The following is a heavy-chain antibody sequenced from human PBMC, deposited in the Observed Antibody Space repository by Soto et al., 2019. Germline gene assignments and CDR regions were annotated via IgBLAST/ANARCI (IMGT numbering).Heavy chain of an antibody. J-gene: IGHJ4*02. CDR1: NFSISSGYY. V-gene: IGHV4-38-2*01. CDR3: ARTHSGSYYSVFNY. Sequence: TSETLSLTCVVSNFSISSGYYWGWIRQSPGKGLEWIASIYRSGTTSYNPSLKSRVTISVDPSKNQFSLMLTAVTAADTAVYYCARTHSGSYYSVFNYRGRGSLVTVSS. D-gene: IGHD1-26*01. CDR2: IYRSGTT.